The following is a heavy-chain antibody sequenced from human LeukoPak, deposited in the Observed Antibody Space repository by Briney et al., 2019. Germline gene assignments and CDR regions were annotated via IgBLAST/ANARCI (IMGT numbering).Heavy chain of an antibody. D-gene: IGHD4-17*01. Sequence: ASVKVSCKVSGHTLIELPIHWVRQAPGKGFEWMGGFGPEDGDTIYAQRFQGRVTMTEDTAIETAYMEMSSLRFDDTAVYYCTAAFYIDGDPGYWGQGTLVTVSS. CDR1: GHTLIELP. J-gene: IGHJ4*02. CDR2: FGPEDGDT. CDR3: TAAFYIDGDPGY. V-gene: IGHV1-24*01.